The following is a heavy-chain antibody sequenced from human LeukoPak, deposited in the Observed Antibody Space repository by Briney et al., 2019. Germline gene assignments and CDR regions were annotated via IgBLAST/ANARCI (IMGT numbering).Heavy chain of an antibody. CDR1: GFTFSSYE. V-gene: IGHV3-48*03. Sequence: PGGSLRLSCAASGFTFSSYEMNWVRQAPGKGLEWVSYISSSGSTIYYADSVKGRFTISRDNAKNSLYLQMNSLRAEDTAVYCCARGQDIVVVPAAIVYNWFDPWGQGTLVTVSS. CDR2: ISSSGSTI. CDR3: ARGQDIVVVPAAIVYNWFDP. J-gene: IGHJ5*02. D-gene: IGHD2-2*01.